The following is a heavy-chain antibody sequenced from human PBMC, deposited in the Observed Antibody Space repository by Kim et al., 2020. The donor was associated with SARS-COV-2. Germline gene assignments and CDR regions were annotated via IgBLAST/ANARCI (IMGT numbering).Heavy chain of an antibody. J-gene: IGHJ3*02. CDR1: GFTFSSYS. CDR2: ISSSSSCI. Sequence: GGSLRLSCAASGFTFSSYSMNWVRQAPGKGLEWISSISSSSSCIYYADSVKGRFTISRDNAKNSLYLQMNSLRAEDTAVYYCARDDAYCGGVCPTNDAFDIWGQGTMVTVSS. V-gene: IGHV3-21*01. D-gene: IGHD2-21*02. CDR3: ARDDAYCGGVCPTNDAFDI.